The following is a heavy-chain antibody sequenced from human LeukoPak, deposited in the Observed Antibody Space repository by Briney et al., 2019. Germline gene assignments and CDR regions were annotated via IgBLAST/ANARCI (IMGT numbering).Heavy chain of an antibody. V-gene: IGHV3-7*01. D-gene: IGHD6-13*01. J-gene: IGHJ4*01. CDR2: IRQDGGEK. Sequence: GGSLRLSCAVSVFPLSDYWMNWVRQAPWKGLEWVASIRQDGGEKSYVDSVKGRFTISRDNTENSLYLQMSRMRAEDTAVYYCARDGTAPGLYFDLWGQGTLVTVSS. CDR3: ARDGTAPGLYFDL. CDR1: VFPLSDYW.